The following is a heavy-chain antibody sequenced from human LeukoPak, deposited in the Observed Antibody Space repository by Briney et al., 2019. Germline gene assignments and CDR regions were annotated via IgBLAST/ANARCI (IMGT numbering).Heavy chain of an antibody. D-gene: IGHD3-22*01. CDR3: AHSGGYYYEEAFDI. Sequence: SGPTLVKPTQTLTLTCTFSGFSLSTSGVGVGWIRQPPGKALEWLALIYWNDDKRYSPSLKSRLTITKDTSKNQVVLTMTNMDPVDTATYYCAHSGGYYYEEAFDIWGQGTMVTVSS. CDR2: IYWNDDK. V-gene: IGHV2-5*01. J-gene: IGHJ3*02. CDR1: GFSLSTSGVG.